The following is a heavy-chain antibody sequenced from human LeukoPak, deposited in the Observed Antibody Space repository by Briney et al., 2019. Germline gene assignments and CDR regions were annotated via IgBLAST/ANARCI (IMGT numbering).Heavy chain of an antibody. CDR2: INPNSGGT. V-gene: IGHV1-2*02. J-gene: IGHJ6*02. D-gene: IGHD2-2*03. CDR3: AKMDIVVVPAVLSGNYYYYGMDV. Sequence: ASVKVFCKASGYTFTGYYMHWVRQAPGQGLEWMGWINPNSGGTNYAQKFQGRVTMTRDTSIRTAYLELSRLRSDDTAVYYCAKMDIVVVPAVLSGNYYYYGMDVWGQGTTVTVSS. CDR1: GYTFTGYY.